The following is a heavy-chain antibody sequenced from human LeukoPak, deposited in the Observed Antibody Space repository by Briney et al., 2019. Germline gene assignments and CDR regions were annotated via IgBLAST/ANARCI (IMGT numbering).Heavy chain of an antibody. Sequence: PGGSLRLSCAASGFTFNNYAMNWVRQAPGKGLEWVSSISGGGETTYYADSAKGRFTISRDNSQNTLYLQMNSLRAEDTAVYYCAKSRDGDDTDSWGQGTLVTVSS. CDR3: AKSRDGDDTDS. CDR2: ISGGGETT. V-gene: IGHV3-23*01. CDR1: GFTFNNYA. D-gene: IGHD4-17*01. J-gene: IGHJ4*02.